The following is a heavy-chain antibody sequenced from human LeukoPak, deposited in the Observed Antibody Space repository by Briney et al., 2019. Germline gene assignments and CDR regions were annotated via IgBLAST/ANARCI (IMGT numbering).Heavy chain of an antibody. CDR1: GYSISSGYY. Sequence: PSETLSLTCTVSGYSISSGYYWGWIRQPPGKGLEWIGSIYHSGSTYYNPSLKSRVTISVDTSKNQFSLQLKSVTLEDTSVYYCVRQYSSGWSYYYGMDVWGQGTTVTVSS. V-gene: IGHV4-38-2*02. CDR2: IYHSGST. CDR3: VRQYSSGWSYYYGMDV. J-gene: IGHJ6*02. D-gene: IGHD6-19*01.